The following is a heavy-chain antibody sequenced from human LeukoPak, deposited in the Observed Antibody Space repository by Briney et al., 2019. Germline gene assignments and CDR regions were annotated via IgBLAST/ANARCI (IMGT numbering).Heavy chain of an antibody. Sequence: GGSLRLSCAASGFTVSSNYMSWVRQAPGKGLEWVSVIYSGGSTYYADSVKGRFTISRDNSKNTLYLQMNSLRAEDTAVYYRARSSSSWYDAFDIWGQGTMVTVSS. D-gene: IGHD6-13*01. V-gene: IGHV3-66*01. CDR1: GFTVSSNY. CDR2: IYSGGST. J-gene: IGHJ3*02. CDR3: ARSSSSWYDAFDI.